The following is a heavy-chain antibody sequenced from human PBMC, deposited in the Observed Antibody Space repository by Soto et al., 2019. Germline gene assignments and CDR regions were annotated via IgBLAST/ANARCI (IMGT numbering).Heavy chain of an antibody. CDR3: AKGGSRYFDWLSPPGGYYFDY. V-gene: IGHV3-23*01. Sequence: PGGSLSLSCAASGFTFSSYAMSWFRQAPCKWLEWVSAISGSGGSTYYADSVKGRFTISRDNSKNTLYLQMNSLRAEDTAVYYCAKGGSRYFDWLSPPGGYYFDYWGQGTLVTV. CDR2: ISGSGGST. CDR1: GFTFSSYA. J-gene: IGHJ4*02. D-gene: IGHD3-9*01.